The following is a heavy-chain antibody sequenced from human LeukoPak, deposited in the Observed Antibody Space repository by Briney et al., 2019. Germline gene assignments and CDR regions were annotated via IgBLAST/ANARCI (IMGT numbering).Heavy chain of an antibody. CDR2: LSASGGGT. Sequence: GGSLRLPCAASGLTFSNFAMTWVRQTPGKGLEWVSALSASGGGTFYAPSAKGRFTISRDNSKNTVSLQMNSLRAEDTALYYCATVLHTSMTTWAAFDTWGQGTMVTVSS. CDR3: ATVLHTSMTTWAAFDT. CDR1: GLTFSNFA. J-gene: IGHJ3*02. D-gene: IGHD5-18*01. V-gene: IGHV3-23*01.